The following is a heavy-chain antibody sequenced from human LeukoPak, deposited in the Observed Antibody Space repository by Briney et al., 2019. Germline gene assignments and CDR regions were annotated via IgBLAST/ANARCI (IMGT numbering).Heavy chain of an antibody. CDR1: GFTVSSNY. J-gene: IGHJ4*02. V-gene: IGHV3-7*01. CDR2: IKQDGSEK. D-gene: IGHD3-9*01. CDR3: AREIHVRWYDILTGFDY. Sequence: GGSLRLSCAASGFTVSSNYMSWVRQAPGKGLEWVANIKQDGSEKYYVDSVKGRFTISRDNAKNSLYLQMNSLRAEDTAVYYCAREIHVRWYDILTGFDYWGQGTLVTVSS.